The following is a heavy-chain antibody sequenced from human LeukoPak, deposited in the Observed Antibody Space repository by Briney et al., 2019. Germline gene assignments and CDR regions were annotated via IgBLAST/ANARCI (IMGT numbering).Heavy chain of an antibody. CDR1: GFNFGDYA. Sequence: PGGSLRLSCAASGFNFGDYAMHWVRQAPGKGLEWVSGISWNSGSIGYADSVKGRFTISRDNAKNSLYLQMNSLRAEDMALYYCAKDFQGYSGSPWYFDYWGQGTLVTVSS. D-gene: IGHD1-26*01. J-gene: IGHJ4*02. CDR2: ISWNSGSI. V-gene: IGHV3-9*03. CDR3: AKDFQGYSGSPWYFDY.